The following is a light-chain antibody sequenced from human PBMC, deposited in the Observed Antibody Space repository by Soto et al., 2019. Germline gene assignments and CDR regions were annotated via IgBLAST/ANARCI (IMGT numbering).Light chain of an antibody. CDR1: SSDVGGYNY. CDR3: SSYTSSSSLWV. CDR2: DVS. Sequence: QSALTQPASVSGSPGQSITISCTGTSSDVGGYNYVSWYQQHPGKAPKLMIYDVSNRPSGVSNRFSGSKSGNTASLTISGLQAEDDAHYYCSSYTSSSSLWVFGTGTKLTVL. V-gene: IGLV2-14*01. J-gene: IGLJ1*01.